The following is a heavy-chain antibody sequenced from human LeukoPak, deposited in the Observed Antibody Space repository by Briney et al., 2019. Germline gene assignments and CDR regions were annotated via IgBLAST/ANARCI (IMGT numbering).Heavy chain of an antibody. Sequence: PSGTLSPTCAVYGGSFSGYYWSWIRQPPGKGLEWIGEINHSGSTNYNPSLKSRVTISVDTSKNQFSLKLSSVTAADTAVYYCASLGPHQRQDHAWGFDYWGQGTLVTVSS. V-gene: IGHV4-34*01. J-gene: IGHJ4*02. CDR1: GGSFSGYY. CDR3: ASLGPHQRQDHAWGFDY. D-gene: IGHD3-16*01. CDR2: INHSGST.